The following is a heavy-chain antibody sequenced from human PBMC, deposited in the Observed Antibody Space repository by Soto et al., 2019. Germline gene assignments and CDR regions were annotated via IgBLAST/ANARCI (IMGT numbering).Heavy chain of an antibody. V-gene: IGHV4-59*08. Sequence: PSETLSLTCTVSGVSISSYYWSWIRQPPGKGLEWIGYIYYSGSTNYNPSLKSRVTISVDTSKNQFSLKLSSVTAADTAVYYCARFNWYFDLWGRGTLVTVS. J-gene: IGHJ2*01. CDR1: GVSISSYY. CDR3: ARFNWYFDL. CDR2: IYYSGST.